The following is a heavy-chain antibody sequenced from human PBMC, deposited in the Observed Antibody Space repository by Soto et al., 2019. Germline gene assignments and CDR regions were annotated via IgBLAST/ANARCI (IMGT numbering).Heavy chain of an antibody. Sequence: VQVVDSGGGLVQPGRSLRLSCAASGFTFGDYAMHWVRQSPGKGLEWVAGINWSGETADYADSVKGRFTMSRDNAKNSVYLQMTSLRPEDTAVYYCARDACSGGSCYVDYWGQGTLVTVSS. J-gene: IGHJ4*02. CDR3: ARDACSGGSCYVDY. CDR1: GFTFGDYA. V-gene: IGHV3-9*01. CDR2: INWSGETA. D-gene: IGHD2-15*01.